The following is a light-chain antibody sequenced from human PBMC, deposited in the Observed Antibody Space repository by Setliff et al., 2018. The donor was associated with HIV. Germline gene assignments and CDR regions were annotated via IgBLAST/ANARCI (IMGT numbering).Light chain of an antibody. J-gene: IGLJ3*02. CDR2: SQN. V-gene: IGLV1-44*01. Sequence: QSVLTQPPSASGTPGQRINISCSGSSSNIGSNTVNWYQHLPGTAPELLIYSQNQRPSGVPDRFSGSKSGTSASLAISGLQSEDEGDYSCEAWDDSLSGPVFGGGTKVTVL. CDR3: EAWDDSLSGPV. CDR1: SSNIGSNT.